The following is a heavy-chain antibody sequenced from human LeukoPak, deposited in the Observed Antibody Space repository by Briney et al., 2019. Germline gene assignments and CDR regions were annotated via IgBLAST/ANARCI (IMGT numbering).Heavy chain of an antibody. V-gene: IGHV3-21*01. J-gene: IGHJ3*02. CDR3: ARGDPTVTTTGSGGLDI. D-gene: IGHD4-17*01. Sequence: GGTLRLSCAASVFTFSSYSMNWVRQAPGKGLEWVSCITRSSIYIYYADSVKGRFTISRDNAKNSLYLQMNSLRAEDTAVYYCARGDPTVTTTGSGGLDIWGQGTMVTVSS. CDR1: VFTFSSYS. CDR2: ITRSSIYI.